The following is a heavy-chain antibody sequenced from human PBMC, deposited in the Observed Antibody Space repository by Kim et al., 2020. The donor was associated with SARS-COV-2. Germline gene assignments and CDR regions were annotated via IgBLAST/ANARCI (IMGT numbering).Heavy chain of an antibody. V-gene: IGHV3-48*04. CDR1: GFTFSSYS. CDR3: ARGGIYFYDSSGYYLLDY. J-gene: IGHJ4*02. CDR2: ISSSSSTI. D-gene: IGHD3-22*01. Sequence: GGSLRLSCAASGFTFSSYSMNWVRQAPGKGLEWVSHISSSSSTIYYADSVKGRFTISRDNAKNSLYLQMSSLRAEDTAVYYCARGGIYFYDSSGYYLLDYWGQGTLVTVSS.